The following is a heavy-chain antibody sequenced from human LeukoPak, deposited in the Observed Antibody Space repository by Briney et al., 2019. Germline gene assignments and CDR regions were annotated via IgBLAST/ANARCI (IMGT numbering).Heavy chain of an antibody. CDR3: TRIDIAVASAFILDAFGI. CDR1: GFTFSSYA. Sequence: GGSLRLSCAASGFTFSSYAMSWVRQAPGKGLEWVSSISGSGGNTYYADSVKGRFTISRDSSKNTLYLQMNSLRAEDTAVYYCTRIDIAVASAFILDAFGIWGQGTMVTVSS. V-gene: IGHV3-23*01. D-gene: IGHD2-2*01. J-gene: IGHJ3*02. CDR2: ISGSGGNT.